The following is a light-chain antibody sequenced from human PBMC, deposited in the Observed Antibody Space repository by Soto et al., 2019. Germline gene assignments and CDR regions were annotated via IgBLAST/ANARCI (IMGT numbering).Light chain of an antibody. J-gene: IGKJ4*02. CDR1: QSVFSRY. Sequence: EIVLTQSPGTLSLSPGESATLSCRASQSVFSRYLAWYQQKPGQAPRLFISGASSRATGITDRFSGSGSATDVTITISRLEAEDFAVDYCQRYGSSPPTFGGGTNTEFK. CDR2: GAS. CDR3: QRYGSSPPT. V-gene: IGKV3-20*01.